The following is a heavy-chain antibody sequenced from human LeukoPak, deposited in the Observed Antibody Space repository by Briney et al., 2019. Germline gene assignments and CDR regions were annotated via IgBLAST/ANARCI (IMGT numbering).Heavy chain of an antibody. J-gene: IGHJ4*02. V-gene: IGHV3-33*01. CDR2: IWFDGSNK. D-gene: IGHD3-22*01. Sequence: GGSLRLSCAASGFIFSNYGMHWVRQAPGKGLEWVAVIWFDGSNKYHADAVKGRFTISRDNSKSTLYLQMSSLRAEDTALYYCARDDFAGDSSGYIDYWGQGTLVTVSS. CDR3: ARDDFAGDSSGYIDY. CDR1: GFIFSNYG.